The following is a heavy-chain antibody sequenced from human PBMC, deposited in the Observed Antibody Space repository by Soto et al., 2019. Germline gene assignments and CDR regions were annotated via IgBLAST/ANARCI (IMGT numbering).Heavy chain of an antibody. CDR2: ISYDGSNK. CDR1: GFTFSSYA. CDR3: ARDRLEAAAGIGYFDY. J-gene: IGHJ4*02. Sequence: GGSLRLSCAASGFTFSSYAMHWVRQAPGKGLEWVAVISYDGSNKYYADSVKGRFTISRDNSKNTLYLQMNSLRAEDTAVYYCARDRLEAAAGIGYFDYWGQGTLVTVSS. V-gene: IGHV3-30-3*01. D-gene: IGHD6-13*01.